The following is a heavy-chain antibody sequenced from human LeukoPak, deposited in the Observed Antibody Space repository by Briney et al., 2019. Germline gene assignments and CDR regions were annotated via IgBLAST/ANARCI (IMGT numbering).Heavy chain of an antibody. Sequence: GGSLRLSCAASGFTVSSNYMSWVRQAPGKGLEWVSVIYSGGSTYYADSVKGRFTIFRDNSKNTLYLQMNSLRAEDTAVYYCARDIAARAYGMDVWGQGTTVTVSS. J-gene: IGHJ6*02. V-gene: IGHV3-53*01. CDR2: IYSGGST. CDR1: GFTVSSNY. CDR3: ARDIAARAYGMDV. D-gene: IGHD6-6*01.